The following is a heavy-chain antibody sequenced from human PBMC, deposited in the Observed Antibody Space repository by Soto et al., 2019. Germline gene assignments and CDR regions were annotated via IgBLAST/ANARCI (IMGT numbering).Heavy chain of an antibody. V-gene: IGHV1-18*01. J-gene: IGHJ6*02. CDR3: ARDVEDIVVVPADMSYYYYGMDV. Sequence: QVPLVQSGAEVKKPGASVKVSCKASGYTFTSYGISWVRQAPGQGLEWMGWISAYNGNTNYAQKLQGRVTMTTDTSTSTAYMELRSLRSDDTAVYYCARDVEDIVVVPADMSYYYYGMDVWGQGTTVTVSS. D-gene: IGHD2-2*01. CDR1: GYTFTSYG. CDR2: ISAYNGNT.